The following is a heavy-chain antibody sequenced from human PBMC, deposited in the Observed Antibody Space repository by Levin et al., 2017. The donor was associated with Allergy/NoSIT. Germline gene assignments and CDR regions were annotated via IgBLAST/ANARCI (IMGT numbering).Heavy chain of an antibody. CDR2: ISSSSSYI. J-gene: IGHJ4*02. CDR1: GFTFSSYS. V-gene: IGHV3-21*01. D-gene: IGHD7-27*01. Sequence: TGGSLRLSCAASGFTFSSYSMNWVRQAPGKGLEWVSSISSSSSYIYYADSVKGRFTISRDNAKNSLYLQMNSLRAEDTAVYYCARDHPIGDWGGYWGQGTLDTVSS. CDR3: ARDHPIGDWGGY.